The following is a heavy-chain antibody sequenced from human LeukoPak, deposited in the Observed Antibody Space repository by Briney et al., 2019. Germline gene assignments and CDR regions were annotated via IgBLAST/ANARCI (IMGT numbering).Heavy chain of an antibody. J-gene: IGHJ5*02. CDR1: GYTFSTYW. Sequence: GESLKIFCKGSGYTFSTYWIAWVRQMAGKGLEWMGIIYPGDSDTRYSPSFQGQVTISADKSITTAYLQWSSLKASDTAMYYCARVFTMIRGVPDRFDPWGQGTLVTVSS. D-gene: IGHD3-10*01. V-gene: IGHV5-51*01. CDR2: IYPGDSDT. CDR3: ARVFTMIRGVPDRFDP.